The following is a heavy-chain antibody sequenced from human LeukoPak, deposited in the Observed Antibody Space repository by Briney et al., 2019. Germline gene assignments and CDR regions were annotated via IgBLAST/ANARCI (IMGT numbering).Heavy chain of an antibody. CDR3: TRQVRDAFDI. J-gene: IGHJ3*02. CDR2: IRSKANSYAT. CDR1: GFTFSGFA. Sequence: GGSLRLSCAASGFTFSGFAVHWVRQPSGKGLEWIGRIRSKANSYATAYAASVKGRFTISRDDSKDTAFLQMNSLKTEDTAVYYCTRQVRDAFDIWGQGTMVTVSS. V-gene: IGHV3-73*01. D-gene: IGHD2-2*01.